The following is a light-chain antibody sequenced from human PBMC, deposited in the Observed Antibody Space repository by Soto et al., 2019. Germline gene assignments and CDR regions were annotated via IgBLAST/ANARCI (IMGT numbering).Light chain of an antibody. CDR2: DNN. CDR1: SSNIGNNY. CDR3: GTWDSSLRVV. V-gene: IGLV1-51*01. Sequence: QSVLTQPPSVSAAPGQKVTISCSGSSSNIGNNYVSWYQQLPGTARKLLIYDNNKRPSGIPDRFSGSKSGTSATLGITGLQTGDEADYYCGTWDSSLRVVFGGGTKLTVL. J-gene: IGLJ2*01.